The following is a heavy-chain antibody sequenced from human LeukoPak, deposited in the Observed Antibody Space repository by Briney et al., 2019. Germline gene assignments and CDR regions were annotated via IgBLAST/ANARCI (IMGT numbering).Heavy chain of an antibody. D-gene: IGHD3-22*01. CDR1: GFTFSDYY. CDR3: ARDLGNSYYDSSGYYPSYFDY. CDR2: ISSSGSTI. Sequence: PGGSLRLSCAASGFTFSDYYMSWIRQAPGKGLEWVSYISSSGSTIYYADSVKGRFTISRDNAKNSLYLQMNSLRAEDTALYYCARDLGNSYYDSSGYYPSYFDYWGQGTLVTVSS. V-gene: IGHV3-11*01. J-gene: IGHJ4*02.